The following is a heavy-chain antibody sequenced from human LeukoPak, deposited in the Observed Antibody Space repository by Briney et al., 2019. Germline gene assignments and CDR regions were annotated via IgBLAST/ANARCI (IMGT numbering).Heavy chain of an antibody. J-gene: IGHJ4*02. CDR2: IYHSGST. V-gene: IGHV4-38-2*02. Sequence: PSETLSLTCTVSGYSISSGYYWGWIRQPPGKGLEWIGSIYHSGSTYYNPSLKSRVTISVDTSKNQFSLKLSSVTAADTAVYYCARLANYGSGTRWGQGTLVTVSS. D-gene: IGHD3-10*01. CDR3: ARLANYGSGTR. CDR1: GYSISSGYY.